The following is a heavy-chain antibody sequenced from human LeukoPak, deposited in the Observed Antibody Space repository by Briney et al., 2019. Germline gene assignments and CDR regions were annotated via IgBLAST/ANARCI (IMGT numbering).Heavy chain of an antibody. Sequence: SETLSLTCTVSGGSISSGSYYWSWIRQPAGKGLEWIGRIYTSGSTNYNPSLKSRVTISVDTSKNQFSLKLSSVTAADTAVYYCARFTARPDSHYYYYMDVWGKGTTVTVSS. CDR3: ARFTARPDSHYYYYMDV. J-gene: IGHJ6*03. V-gene: IGHV4-61*02. CDR1: GGSISSGSYY. D-gene: IGHD6-6*01. CDR2: IYTSGST.